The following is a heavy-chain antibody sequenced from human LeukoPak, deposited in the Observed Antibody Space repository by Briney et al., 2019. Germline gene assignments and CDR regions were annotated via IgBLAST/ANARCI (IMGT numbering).Heavy chain of an antibody. D-gene: IGHD3-10*01. CDR3: ARRSDYYGSGKFDY. V-gene: IGHV4-59*08. Sequence: XXIRQPXXXXXXXXGYIYYSGSTNYNPSLKSRVTISVDTSKNQFSLKLSSVTAADTAVYYCARRSDYYGSGKFDYWGQGTLVTVSS. J-gene: IGHJ4*02. CDR2: IYYSGST.